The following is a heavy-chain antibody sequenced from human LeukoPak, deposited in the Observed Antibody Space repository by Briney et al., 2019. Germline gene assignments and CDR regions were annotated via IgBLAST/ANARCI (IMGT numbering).Heavy chain of an antibody. CDR1: GFTFSSYG. CDR3: ARSVVAATETFDY. V-gene: IGHV3-23*01. Sequence: GGTLRLSCAASGFTFSSYGMSWVRQAPGKGLEWVSAISGSGGSTYYADSVKGRFTISRDNAKNSLYLQMNSLRAEDTAVYYCARSVVAATETFDYWGQGTLVTVSS. CDR2: ISGSGGST. D-gene: IGHD2-15*01. J-gene: IGHJ4*02.